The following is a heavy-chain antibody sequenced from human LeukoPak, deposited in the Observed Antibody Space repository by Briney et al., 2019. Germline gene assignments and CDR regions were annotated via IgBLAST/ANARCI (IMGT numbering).Heavy chain of an antibody. Sequence: SETLSLTCTVSGGSISSGGYYWSWIRQHPGKGLEWIGYIYYSGSTYYNPSLKSRVTISVDTSKNQFSLKLSSVTAADTAVYYCARAADFWVDYDFWSGTDAFDIWGQGTMVTVSS. J-gene: IGHJ3*02. CDR3: ARAADFWVDYDFWSGTDAFDI. D-gene: IGHD3-3*01. CDR2: IYYSGST. V-gene: IGHV4-31*03. CDR1: GGSISSGGYY.